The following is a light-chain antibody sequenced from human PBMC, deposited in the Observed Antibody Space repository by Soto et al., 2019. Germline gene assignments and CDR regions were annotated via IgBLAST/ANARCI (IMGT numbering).Light chain of an antibody. V-gene: IGLV2-23*01. CDR1: SSDVEAYNS. J-gene: IGLJ1*01. CDR3: CSSAPESTYV. CDR2: KGT. Sequence: QSALAQPASVSGSPGQSITISCTGTSSDVEAYNSFSLYQQHPHRAPQVIIYKGTQRPSGVSNRLSGSTSGNAASLPISALQADDEADYFCCSSAPESTYVFGTGTKVTVL.